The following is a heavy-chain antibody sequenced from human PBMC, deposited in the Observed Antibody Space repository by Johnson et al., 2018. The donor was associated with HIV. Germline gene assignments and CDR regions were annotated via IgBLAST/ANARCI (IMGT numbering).Heavy chain of an antibody. CDR2: IHRGGST. V-gene: IGHV3-66*02. J-gene: IGHJ3*02. CDR1: GFTVSNNY. D-gene: IGHD5-18*01. Sequence: VQLVESGGGLVQPGGSLTLSCAASGFTVSNNYMTWVRQAPERGLEWLSVIHRGGSTAYADSVKGRFTVSRDTSKNTVYLQMNTLRAEDTAVYYCAKDGGYSYVLDAFDIWGQGTMVTVSS. CDR3: AKDGGYSYVLDAFDI.